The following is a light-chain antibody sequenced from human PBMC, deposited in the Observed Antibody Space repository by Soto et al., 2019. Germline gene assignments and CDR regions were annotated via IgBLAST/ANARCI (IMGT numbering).Light chain of an antibody. CDR3: QQYDTSPRT. Sequence: EIVLTQSPGTLSLSPRERATLYCRASQNLGSGYLAWYQQKPGQAPRILIYAASSRATGIPDRFSGSGSGTDFTLSISRLEPEDFAVYYCQQYDTSPRTFGQGTKVDIK. J-gene: IGKJ1*01. V-gene: IGKV3-20*01. CDR2: AAS. CDR1: QNLGSGY.